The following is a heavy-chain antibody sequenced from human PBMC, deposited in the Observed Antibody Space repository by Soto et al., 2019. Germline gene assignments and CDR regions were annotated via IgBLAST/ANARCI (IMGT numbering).Heavy chain of an antibody. Sequence: QVQLVESGGGVVQPGRSLRLSCAASGFTFSSYAMHWVRQAPGKGLEWVAVISYDGSNKYYADSVKGRFTISRDNSKNTLYLQMNSLRAEDTAVYYGARFSITFGGTQGWGQGTLVTVSS. D-gene: IGHD3-16*01. V-gene: IGHV3-30-3*01. CDR1: GFTFSSYA. CDR2: ISYDGSNK. CDR3: ARFSITFGGTQG. J-gene: IGHJ4*02.